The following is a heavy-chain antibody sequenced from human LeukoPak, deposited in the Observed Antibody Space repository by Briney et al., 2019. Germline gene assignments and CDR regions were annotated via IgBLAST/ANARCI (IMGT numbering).Heavy chain of an antibody. CDR3: ARFRDIVVVVAAYQRHDAFDI. Sequence: PSETLSLTCTVSGGSISSSNHYWGWIRQPPGKGLEWIGNIYDSGTSYYDPSLKSRVTISVDTSKNQFSLKLSSVTAADTAVYYCARFRDIVVVVAAYQRHDAFDIWGQGTMVTVSS. J-gene: IGHJ3*02. D-gene: IGHD2-15*01. V-gene: IGHV4-39*07. CDR1: GGSISSSNHY. CDR2: IYDSGTS.